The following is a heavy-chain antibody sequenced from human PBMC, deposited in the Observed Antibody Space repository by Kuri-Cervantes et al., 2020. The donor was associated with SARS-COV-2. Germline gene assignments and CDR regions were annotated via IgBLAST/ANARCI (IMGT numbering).Heavy chain of an antibody. Sequence: ASVKVSCKASGYTFTSYGISWVRQAPGQGLEWMGWISAYNGNTNYAQKLQGRVTTTTDTSTSTAYMELRSLRSDDTAVYYCAREGDTAVVRYYYYMDVWGKGTTVTVSS. CDR3: AREGDTAVVRYYYYMDV. V-gene: IGHV1-18*01. CDR2: ISAYNGNT. J-gene: IGHJ6*03. CDR1: GYTFTSYG. D-gene: IGHD5-18*01.